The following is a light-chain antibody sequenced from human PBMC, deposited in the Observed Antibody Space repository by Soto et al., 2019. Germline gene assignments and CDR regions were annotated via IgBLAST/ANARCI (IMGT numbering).Light chain of an antibody. CDR2: EVT. J-gene: IGLJ3*02. CDR1: SSDVGGYTY. Sequence: QSALTQPPSASGSPGQSVTISCTGTSSDVGGYTYVSWYQQYPGRAPKLMIYEVTKRPSGVPDRFSGSKSGNTASLTVSGIQAEDEADYYCSSYAASNNFYFVFGGGTKLTV. V-gene: IGLV2-8*01. CDR3: SSYAASNNFYFV.